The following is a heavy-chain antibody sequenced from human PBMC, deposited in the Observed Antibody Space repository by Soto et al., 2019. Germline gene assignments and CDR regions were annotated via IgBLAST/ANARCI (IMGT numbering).Heavy chain of an antibody. J-gene: IGHJ6*03. CDR1: GFTFSTSW. CDR3: ARHLGNYVSRGYYYYYYYMDV. D-gene: IGHD4-4*01. CDR2: IKQDGSEK. V-gene: IGHV3-7*01. Sequence: HPGGSLRLSCAASGFTFSTSWMAWVRQAPGKGLEWVADIKQDGSEKNYVDSVKGRVTISRDNAKSSLYLQMNSLRAEDTAVYYCARHLGNYVSRGYYYYYYYMDVWGKGTTVTVSS.